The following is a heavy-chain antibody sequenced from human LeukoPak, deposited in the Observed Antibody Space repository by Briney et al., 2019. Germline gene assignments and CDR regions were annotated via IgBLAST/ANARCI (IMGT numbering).Heavy chain of an antibody. CDR1: GFTFSSYS. CDR3: AREEDSSGYCDY. Sequence: TGGSLRLSCAASGFTFSSYSMNWVRQAPGKGLEWASSISSSSSYIYYADSVKGRFTISRGNAKNSLYLQMNSLRAEDTAVYYCAREEDSSGYCDYWGQGTLVTVSS. J-gene: IGHJ4*02. V-gene: IGHV3-21*01. CDR2: ISSSSSYI. D-gene: IGHD3-22*01.